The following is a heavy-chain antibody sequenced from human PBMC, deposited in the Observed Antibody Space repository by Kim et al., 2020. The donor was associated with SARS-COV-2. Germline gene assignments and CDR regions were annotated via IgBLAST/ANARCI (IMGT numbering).Heavy chain of an antibody. CDR3: AKDGGIVVVPAAYDAFDI. J-gene: IGHJ3*02. V-gene: IGHV3-23*01. Sequence: KGRFTISRDNSKNTLYLQMNSLRAEDTAVYYCAKDGGIVVVPAAYDAFDIWGQGTMVTVSS. D-gene: IGHD2-2*01.